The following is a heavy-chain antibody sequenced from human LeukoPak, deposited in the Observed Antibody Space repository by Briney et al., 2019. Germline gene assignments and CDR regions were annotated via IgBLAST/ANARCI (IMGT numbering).Heavy chain of an antibody. J-gene: IGHJ4*02. V-gene: IGHV3-23*01. CDR2: ISGSGTST. CDR1: GFTFSSYA. Sequence: PGGSLRLSCAASGFTFSSYAMSWVRQAPGKGLEWVSAISGSGTSTYYADSVKGRFTISRDNSKNTPYLQMNSLRAEDTAVYYCAKQTSGWYSHFDYWGQETLVTVSS. D-gene: IGHD6-19*01. CDR3: AKQTSGWYSHFDY.